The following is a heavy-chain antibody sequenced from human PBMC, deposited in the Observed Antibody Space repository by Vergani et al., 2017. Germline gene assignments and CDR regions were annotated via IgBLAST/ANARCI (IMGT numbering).Heavy chain of an antibody. J-gene: IGHJ4*02. Sequence: QVQLAQSGAEVKKPGSSVKVSCKASGGTFSSYAISWVRQAPGQGLEWMGGIIPIFGIANYAQKFQGRVTITADKSTSTAYMELSSLRSEDTAVYYCARVMGVGATSYFDYWGQGTLVTVSS. V-gene: IGHV1-69*17. D-gene: IGHD1-26*01. CDR3: ARVMGVGATSYFDY. CDR2: IIPIFGIA. CDR1: GGTFSSYA.